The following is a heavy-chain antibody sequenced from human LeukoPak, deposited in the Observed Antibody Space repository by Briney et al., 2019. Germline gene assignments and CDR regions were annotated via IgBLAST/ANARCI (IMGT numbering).Heavy chain of an antibody. V-gene: IGHV1-3*01. Sequence: GASVKVSCKASGYTFTSYAMHWVRQAPGQRLEWMGWINAGNGNTKYSQKFQGRVTITRDTSASTAYMELSSLRSEDTAVYYCARDLAAYSSSHSYWGQGTLVTVSS. CDR1: GYTFTSYA. J-gene: IGHJ4*02. CDR3: ARDLAAYSSSHSY. CDR2: INAGNGNT. D-gene: IGHD6-13*01.